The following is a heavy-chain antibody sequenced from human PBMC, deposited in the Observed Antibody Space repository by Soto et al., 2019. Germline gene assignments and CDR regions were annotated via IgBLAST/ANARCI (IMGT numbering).Heavy chain of an antibody. J-gene: IGHJ3*02. D-gene: IGHD1-26*01. Sequence: VQLVESGGGVVQPGRSLRLSCAASGFTFNFFAMHWVRQAPGKGLEWVAAVSKDGSNTYYADSVKGRFTISRDNPKNTLYLQMNSLRVEDTAVYYCARDIWWEPGVDAFHIWGQGTMVTVS. V-gene: IGHV3-30-3*01. CDR1: GFTFNFFA. CDR2: VSKDGSNT. CDR3: ARDIWWEPGVDAFHI.